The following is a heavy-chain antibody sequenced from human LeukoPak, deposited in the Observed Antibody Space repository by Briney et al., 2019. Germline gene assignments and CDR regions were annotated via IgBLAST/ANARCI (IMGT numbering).Heavy chain of an antibody. CDR3: ARDSGSYYAFDY. J-gene: IGHJ4*02. V-gene: IGHV3-21*01. CDR2: ISSGSGYI. CDR1: GFTFSTYS. Sequence: GGSLRLSCAASGFTFSTYSMNWVRQAPGKGLEWVSSISSGSGYIYYADSVKGRFTISRDNAKNSLYLQVNSLRAEDTAVYYRARDSGSYYAFDYWGQGTLVTVSS. D-gene: IGHD1-26*01.